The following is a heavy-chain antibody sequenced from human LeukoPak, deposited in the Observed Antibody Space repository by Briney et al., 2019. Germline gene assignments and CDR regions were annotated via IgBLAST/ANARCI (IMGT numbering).Heavy chain of an antibody. Sequence: GGCLRLSCAASGFTFDDYAMHWVRQAPGKGLEWVSGISWNSGSIGYADSVKGRFTISRDNAKNSLYLQMNSLRAEDTALYYCAKGRVGATYFDYWGQGTLVTVSS. CDR3: AKGRVGATYFDY. CDR2: ISWNSGSI. D-gene: IGHD1-26*01. CDR1: GFTFDDYA. V-gene: IGHV3-9*01. J-gene: IGHJ4*02.